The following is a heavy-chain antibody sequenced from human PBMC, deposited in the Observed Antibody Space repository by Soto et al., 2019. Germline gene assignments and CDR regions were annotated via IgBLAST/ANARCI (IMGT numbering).Heavy chain of an antibody. CDR2: IDPSDSYT. V-gene: IGHV5-10-1*01. D-gene: IGHD3-10*01. CDR1: GYSFTRYW. J-gene: IGHJ4*02. CDR3: ARPSYYYGSGSYPLDY. Sequence: GESLTISCTCSGYSFTRYWISWVRQMPGKGLEWMGRIDPSDSYTNYSPSFQGHVTISADKSISTAYLQWSSLKASDTAMYYCARPSYYYGSGSYPLDYWGQGTLVTVSS.